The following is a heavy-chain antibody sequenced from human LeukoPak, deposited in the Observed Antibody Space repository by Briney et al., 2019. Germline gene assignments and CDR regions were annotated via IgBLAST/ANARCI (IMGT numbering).Heavy chain of an antibody. CDR2: ISYDGSNK. CDR3: ARIAGPLDY. V-gene: IGHV3-30*04. Sequence: GGSLRLSCAASGLTFSSYAMHWVRQAPGKGLEWVAVISYDGSNKYYADSVKGRFTISRDNSKNTLYLQMNSLRAEDTAVYYCARIAGPLDYWGQGTLVTVSS. J-gene: IGHJ4*02. CDR1: GLTFSSYA. D-gene: IGHD2-21*01.